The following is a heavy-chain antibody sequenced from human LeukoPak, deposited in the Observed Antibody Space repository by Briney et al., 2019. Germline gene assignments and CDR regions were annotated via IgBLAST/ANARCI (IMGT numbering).Heavy chain of an antibody. CDR3: AREDGYSYGPNFDY. Sequence: GASVKVSCKASGYTFTDYYMHWVRQAPGQGLEWMGWINPNSGGTNCAQKFQDRVTMTRDTSISTAYMELSRLRSDDTALYYCAREDGYSYGPNFDYWGQGTLVTVSS. CDR1: GYTFTDYY. V-gene: IGHV1-2*02. D-gene: IGHD5-18*01. CDR2: INPNSGGT. J-gene: IGHJ4*02.